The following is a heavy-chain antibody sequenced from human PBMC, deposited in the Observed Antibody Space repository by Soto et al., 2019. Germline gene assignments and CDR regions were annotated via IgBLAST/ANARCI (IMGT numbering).Heavy chain of an antibody. CDR3: ARGPQFGWYYFDY. CDR2: IKQDGSEK. J-gene: IGHJ4*02. V-gene: IGHV3-7*01. Sequence: GGSLRLSCAASGFTFSSYWMSWVRQAPGKGLEWVANIKQDGSEKYYVDSVKGRFTISRDNAKNSLYLQMNSLRAEDTAVYYCARGPQFGWYYFDYWGQGTLVTVSS. CDR1: GFTFSSYW. D-gene: IGHD6-19*01.